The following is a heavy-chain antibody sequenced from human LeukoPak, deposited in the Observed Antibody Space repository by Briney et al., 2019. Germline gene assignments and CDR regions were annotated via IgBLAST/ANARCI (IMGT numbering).Heavy chain of an antibody. Sequence: ASVKVSCKTSGYTFVNYAMHWVRQAPGQGLEWMGWINTVNGDTRYSQNFQGRVTITRDTSASTAYMELSSLTPEDTAVYYCAREDIVVVVADKGIDYWGQGTLVTVSS. CDR2: INTVNGDT. D-gene: IGHD2-15*01. J-gene: IGHJ4*02. V-gene: IGHV1-3*04. CDR3: AREDIVVVVADKGIDY. CDR1: GYTFVNYA.